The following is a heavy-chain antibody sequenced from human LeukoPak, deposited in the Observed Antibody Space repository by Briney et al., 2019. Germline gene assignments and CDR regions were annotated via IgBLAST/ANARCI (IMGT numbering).Heavy chain of an antibody. J-gene: IGHJ4*02. CDR2: ISSSGNT. Sequence: GGSLRLSCAASGFTFSSSAMTWVRQTPGKGLDWVSSISSSGNTYYADSVKGRFTISRDNSKNMLYLQMNSLRAEDTAVYYCVKGRISEDGLDFWGQGTLVTVSS. CDR1: GFTFSSSA. D-gene: IGHD6-13*01. V-gene: IGHV3-23*01. CDR3: VKGRISEDGLDF.